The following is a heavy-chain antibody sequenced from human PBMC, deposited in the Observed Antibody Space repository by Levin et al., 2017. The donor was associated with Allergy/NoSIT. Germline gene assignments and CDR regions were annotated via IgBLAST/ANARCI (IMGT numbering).Heavy chain of an antibody. Sequence: ASETLSLTCAVYGGSFSGYYWSWIRQPPGKGLEWIGEINHSGSTNYNPSLKSRVTISVDTSKNQFSLKLSSVTAADTAVYYCARFTGYYDFWSGYRGQYYFDYWGQGTLVTVSS. V-gene: IGHV4-34*01. J-gene: IGHJ4*02. D-gene: IGHD3-3*01. CDR3: ARFTGYYDFWSGYRGQYYFDY. CDR1: GGSFSGYY. CDR2: INHSGST.